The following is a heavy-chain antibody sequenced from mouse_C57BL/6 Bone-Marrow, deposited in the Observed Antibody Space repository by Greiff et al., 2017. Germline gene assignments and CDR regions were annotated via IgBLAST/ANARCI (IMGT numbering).Heavy chain of an antibody. Sequence: EVMLVESGGGLVKPGGSLKLSCAASGFTFSDYGMHWVRQAPEKGLEWVAYISSGSSTIYYADTVKGRFTISRDNAKNTLFLQMTSLRSEDTAMYYCARRKLGRKFAYWGQGTLVTVSA. CDR2: ISSGSSTI. D-gene: IGHD4-1*01. J-gene: IGHJ3*01. V-gene: IGHV5-17*01. CDR1: GFTFSDYG. CDR3: ARRKLGRKFAY.